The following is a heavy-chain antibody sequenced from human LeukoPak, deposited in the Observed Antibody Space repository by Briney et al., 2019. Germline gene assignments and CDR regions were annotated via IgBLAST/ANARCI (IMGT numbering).Heavy chain of an antibody. V-gene: IGHV3-7*01. CDR3: AREYYDILTGERWDAFDI. Sequence: GGSLRLSCAASGLTFRSYWVSWVRQAPGKGLQWVANIHPDGGVKNYVDSVKSRFTISRDNAKNSLYLQMNSLRAEDTAVYYCAREYYDILTGERWDAFDIWGQGTMVTVSS. D-gene: IGHD3-9*01. CDR2: IHPDGGVK. CDR1: GLTFRSYW. J-gene: IGHJ3*02.